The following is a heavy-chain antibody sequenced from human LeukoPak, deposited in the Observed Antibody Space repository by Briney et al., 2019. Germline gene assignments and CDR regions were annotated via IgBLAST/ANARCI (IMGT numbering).Heavy chain of an antibody. CDR2: ISGSGGST. V-gene: IGHV3-23*01. Sequence: GGSLRLSCAASGFTFDDYGMSWVRQAPGKGLEWVSAISGSGGSTYYADSVKGRFTISRDNSKNTLYLQMNSLRAEDTAVYYCAKTGSNRRNYYYYYMDVWGKGTTVTVSS. CDR3: AKTGSNRRNYYYYYMDV. CDR1: GFTFDDYG. D-gene: IGHD4-11*01. J-gene: IGHJ6*03.